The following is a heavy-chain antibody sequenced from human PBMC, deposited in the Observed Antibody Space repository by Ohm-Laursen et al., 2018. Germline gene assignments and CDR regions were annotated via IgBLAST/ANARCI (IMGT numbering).Heavy chain of an antibody. D-gene: IGHD5-12*01. CDR2: ISNSGSTI. CDR1: GFTFSSYE. Sequence: SLRLSCSASGFTFSSYEMNWVRQAPGKGLEWVSYISNSGSTIYYADSVKGRFTISRDNAKNSLYLQMNSLRAEDTAVYYCARVMDSGYAGFDYWGQRTLVTVSS. V-gene: IGHV3-48*03. J-gene: IGHJ4*02. CDR3: ARVMDSGYAGFDY.